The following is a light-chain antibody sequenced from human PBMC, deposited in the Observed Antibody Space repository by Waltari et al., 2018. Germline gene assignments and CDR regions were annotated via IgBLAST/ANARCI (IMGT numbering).Light chain of an antibody. Sequence: EIVLTQSPGTLSLSPGERATLSCRVSQSVSSTYLAWYQQKAGQAPRLLIYGSSTRATGIPHRFSGSGSGTEFTLTSNRLEPEDFAVYYCHQYVSSPVTFGGETKVEIK. CDR1: QSVSSTY. CDR2: GSS. CDR3: HQYVSSPVT. J-gene: IGKJ4*01. V-gene: IGKV3-20*01.